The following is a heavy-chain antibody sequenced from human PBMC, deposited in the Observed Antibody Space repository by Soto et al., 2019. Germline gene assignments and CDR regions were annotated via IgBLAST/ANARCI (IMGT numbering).Heavy chain of an antibody. V-gene: IGHV1-69*01. CDR3: ARADYEFWSGLGNS. CDR1: GDSSSSYA. J-gene: IGHJ5*02. D-gene: IGHD3-3*01. CDR2: IMPLFGTA. Sequence: QVQLVQSGAEVRKPGSSVKVSCKASGDSSSSYAISWVRQAPGQGLEWMGGIMPLFGTANYAQKVQGRVTITADQFTSTVFMEMTSLRSVDTAVYYCARADYEFWSGLGNSWGQGTLVTVSS.